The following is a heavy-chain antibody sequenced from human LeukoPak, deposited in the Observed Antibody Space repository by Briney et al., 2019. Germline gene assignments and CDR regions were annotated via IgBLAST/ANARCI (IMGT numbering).Heavy chain of an antibody. D-gene: IGHD3-22*01. Sequence: GESLKISCKASGYSFTSYWIGWVRQLPRKGREWMGIIYTGDSDTRYSPSFQGQVTISADKSISTAYLQWSSLKASDTAMYYCARSYYYDSSGIDYWGQGPLVTVSS. CDR1: GYSFTSYW. J-gene: IGHJ4*02. CDR2: IYTGDSDT. V-gene: IGHV5-51*01. CDR3: ARSYYYDSSGIDY.